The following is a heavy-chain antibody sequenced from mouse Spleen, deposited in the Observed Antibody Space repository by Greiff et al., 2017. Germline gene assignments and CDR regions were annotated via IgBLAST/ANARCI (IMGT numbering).Heavy chain of an antibody. V-gene: IGHV5-17*01. CDR2: ISSGSSTI. J-gene: IGHJ4*01. CDR1: GFTFSDYG. CDR3: ARTPGNAMDY. Sequence: EVKLMESGGGLVKPGGSLKLSCAASGFTFSDYGMHWVRQAPEKGLEWVAYISSGSSTIYYADTVKGRFTISRDNAKNTLFLQMTSLRSEDTAMYYCARTPGNAMDYWGQGTSVTVSS.